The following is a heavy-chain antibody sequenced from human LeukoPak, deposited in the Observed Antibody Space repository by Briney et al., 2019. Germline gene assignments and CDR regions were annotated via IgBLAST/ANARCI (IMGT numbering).Heavy chain of an antibody. CDR1: GFSFSIYS. J-gene: IGHJ4*02. Sequence: GGSLRLSCAASGFSFSIYSMNWVRQAPGKGPERVSSISGSSSYTYYADSVKGRFTISRDNAKNSLYLQMNSLRAEDTAVYYCARGDRLGYCTNGVCYPTDYWGQGTLVTVSS. CDR2: ISGSSSYT. D-gene: IGHD2-8*01. V-gene: IGHV3-21*01. CDR3: ARGDRLGYCTNGVCYPTDY.